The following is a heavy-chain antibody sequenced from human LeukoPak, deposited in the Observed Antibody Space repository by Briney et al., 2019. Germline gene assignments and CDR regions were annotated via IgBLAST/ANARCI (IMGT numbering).Heavy chain of an antibody. V-gene: IGHV3-15*01. J-gene: IGHJ6*02. D-gene: IGHD6-13*01. CDR2: INSKTDGGTT. CDR1: GFTFSNAW. Sequence: PGGSLRLSCAASGFTFSNAWMSWVRQAPGKGLEWVGRINSKTDGGTTDYAAPVKGRFTISRDDSKNTLYLQMNSLKTEDTAVYYCTTVRAAAGTDYYYGMDVWGQGTTVTVSS. CDR3: TTVRAAAGTDYYYGMDV.